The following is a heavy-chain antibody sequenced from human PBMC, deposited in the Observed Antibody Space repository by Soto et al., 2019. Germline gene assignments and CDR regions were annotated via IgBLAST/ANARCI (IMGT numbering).Heavy chain of an antibody. D-gene: IGHD2-21*02. CDR3: ARAFTAIGLFDY. J-gene: IGHJ4*02. V-gene: IGHV4-30-2*01. CDR1: VGSINSGGYY. Sequence: PSETLSRTCAVSVGSINSGGYYWSWIRQPPGKGLEWVGYLYHGGATYSNPSLKSRVSISVDWSKNQFSLKLNSVTAADTAVYYCARAFTAIGLFDYWGPRILVTVPP. CDR2: LYHGGAT.